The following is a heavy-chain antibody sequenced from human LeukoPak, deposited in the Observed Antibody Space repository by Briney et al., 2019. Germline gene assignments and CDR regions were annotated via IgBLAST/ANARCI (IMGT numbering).Heavy chain of an antibody. CDR1: GFTFSSYA. Sequence: PGGSLRLSCAASGFTFSSYAMSWVRQAPGKGLEWVSAISGSGGGTYYADSVKGRFTISRDNSKNTLYLQMNSLRAEDTAVYYCAKERDYDFWSGYLNSFDYWGQGTLVTVSS. J-gene: IGHJ4*02. V-gene: IGHV3-23*01. CDR3: AKERDYDFWSGYLNSFDY. D-gene: IGHD3-3*01. CDR2: ISGSGGGT.